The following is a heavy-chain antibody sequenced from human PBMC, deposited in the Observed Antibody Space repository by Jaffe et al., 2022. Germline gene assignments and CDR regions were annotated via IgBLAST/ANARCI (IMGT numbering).Heavy chain of an antibody. J-gene: IGHJ4*02. Sequence: QVQLQESGPGLVKPSETLSLTCAVSGYSISSGYYWGWIRQPPGKGLEWIGSIYHSGSTYYNPSLKSRVTISVDTSKNQFSLKLSSVTAADTAVYYCALRGVIRYYFDYWGQGTLVTVSS. CDR2: IYHSGST. V-gene: IGHV4-38-2*01. CDR3: ALRGVIRYYFDY. D-gene: IGHD3-10*01. CDR1: GYSISSGYY.